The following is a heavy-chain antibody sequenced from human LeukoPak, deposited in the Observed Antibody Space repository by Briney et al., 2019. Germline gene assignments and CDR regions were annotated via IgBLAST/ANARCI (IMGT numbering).Heavy chain of an antibody. CDR2: NYYSGST. D-gene: IGHD5-18*01. V-gene: IGHV4-39*01. Sequence: PSETLSLTCTVSGGSISSSSYYWGWIRQPPGKGLEWIGSNYYSGSTYYNPSLKSRVTISVDPSKNQFCLKLSSVTAADTAVYYCASRYSAMVILDFWGQGTLVTVSS. CDR3: ASRYSAMVILDF. J-gene: IGHJ4*02. CDR1: GGSISSSSYY.